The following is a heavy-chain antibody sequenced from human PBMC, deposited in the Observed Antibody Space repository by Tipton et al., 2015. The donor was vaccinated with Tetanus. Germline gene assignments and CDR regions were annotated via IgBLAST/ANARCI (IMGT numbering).Heavy chain of an antibody. V-gene: IGHV3-64*01. J-gene: IGHJ4*02. CDR1: GFTFSSYA. D-gene: IGHD1-26*01. Sequence: GSLRLSCAASGFTFSSYAMHWVRQAPGKGLEYVSAISSNGGSTYYANSVKGRFTISRDNSKNTLYLQMGSLRAEDMAVYYCARDDGARELPSYFDYWGQGTLVTVSS. CDR3: ARDDGARELPSYFDY. CDR2: ISSNGGST.